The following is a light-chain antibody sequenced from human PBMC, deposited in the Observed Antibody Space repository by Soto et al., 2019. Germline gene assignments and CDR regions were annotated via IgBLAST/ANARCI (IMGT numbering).Light chain of an antibody. Sequence: EIVMTQSPATLSLSTGERATLSCRASQSVSSNLAWYQQKPGQAPRLLIYGASTRATGIPARFSGSGSGTEFTLTISRLEPEDFAVYYCQQYGSSPRGTFGQGTKVDVK. J-gene: IGKJ1*01. CDR1: QSVSSN. V-gene: IGKV3D-15*01. CDR2: GAS. CDR3: QQYGSSPRGT.